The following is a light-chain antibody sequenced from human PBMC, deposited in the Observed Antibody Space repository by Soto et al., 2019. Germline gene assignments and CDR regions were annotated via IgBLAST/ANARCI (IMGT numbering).Light chain of an antibody. V-gene: IGKV3D-20*02. CDR1: QSVSNN. Sequence: EIVLTQSPGTLSLSPGERATLSCRASQSVSNNFLAWYQQKPGQAPRLLIYGASTRATGIPARFTGSGSGTDFTLTISSLEPEDFALYYCQQRSSWPPGFGQGTRLEIK. CDR2: GAS. CDR3: QQRSSWPPG. J-gene: IGKJ5*01.